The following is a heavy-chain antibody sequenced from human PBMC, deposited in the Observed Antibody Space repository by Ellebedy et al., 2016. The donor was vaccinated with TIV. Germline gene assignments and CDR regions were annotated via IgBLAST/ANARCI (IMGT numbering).Heavy chain of an antibody. CDR2: VSAGGGGET. V-gene: IGHV3-23*01. J-gene: IGHJ6*02. D-gene: IGHD1-14*01. CDR1: GFTFSSYA. Sequence: GGSLRLSCAASGFTFSSYAMSWVRQAPGKGLEWVSFVSAGGGGETYYADSVKGRFTLSRDNSKNTVDLQMSSLRAEDTAVYYCSSPYPFNQGMDVWGQGTLVTVSS. CDR3: SSPYPFNQGMDV.